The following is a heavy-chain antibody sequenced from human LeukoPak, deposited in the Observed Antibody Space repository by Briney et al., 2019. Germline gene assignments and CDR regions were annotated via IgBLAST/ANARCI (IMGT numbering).Heavy chain of an antibody. Sequence: GGSLRLSCAASGFTFSSYSMNWVRHAPGKGLEWVSSISSSSSYIYYADSVKGRFTISRDNAKNSLYLQMNSLRAEDTAVYYCARDYKRYIAARPLDYWGQGTLVTVSS. CDR3: ARDYKRYIAARPLDY. CDR2: ISSSSSYI. J-gene: IGHJ4*02. V-gene: IGHV3-21*01. CDR1: GFTFSSYS. D-gene: IGHD6-6*01.